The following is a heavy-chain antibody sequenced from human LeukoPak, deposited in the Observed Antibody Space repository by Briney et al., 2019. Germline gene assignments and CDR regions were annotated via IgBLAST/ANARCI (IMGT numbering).Heavy chain of an antibody. D-gene: IGHD4-23*01. Sequence: PGGSLRLSCAASAFTFSSYELNWVRQAPGKGLEWVSYISSSGSTIYYADSVKGRSTISRDNAKNSLYLQMNSLRAEDTAVYYCARDKLLGYGGFDYWGQGTLVTVSS. CDR1: AFTFSSYE. V-gene: IGHV3-48*03. CDR3: ARDKLLGYGGFDY. J-gene: IGHJ4*02. CDR2: ISSSGSTI.